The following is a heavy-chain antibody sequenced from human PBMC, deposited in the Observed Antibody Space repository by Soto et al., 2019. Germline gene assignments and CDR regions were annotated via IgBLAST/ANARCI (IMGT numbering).Heavy chain of an antibody. D-gene: IGHD5-12*01. CDR1: GGSIRGYY. Sequence: SETLSLACTVSGGSIRGYYWSWIRQPPGKGRGWIGYIYYSGSTNYNPSRKSRVTISVDTSKNQFSLKLSSVTAADTAVYYCARASGYNYDYWGQGTLVTVSS. CDR2: IYYSGST. CDR3: ARASGYNYDY. J-gene: IGHJ4*02. V-gene: IGHV4-59*01.